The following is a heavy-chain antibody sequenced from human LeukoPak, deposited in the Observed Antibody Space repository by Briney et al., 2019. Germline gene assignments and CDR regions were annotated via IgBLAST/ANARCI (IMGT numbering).Heavy chain of an antibody. CDR2: INPSGGST. Sequence: GASVTVSCKASGYTFTSYYMHWVRQAPGQGLEWMGIINPSGGSTDYAQKFQDRLTMTRDTSTSTVYMQLSSLGSEDTAVYYCARGVPFLDFWGQGTLVTVSS. D-gene: IGHD3-3*01. CDR1: GYTFTSYY. CDR3: ARGVPFLDF. J-gene: IGHJ4*02. V-gene: IGHV1-46*01.